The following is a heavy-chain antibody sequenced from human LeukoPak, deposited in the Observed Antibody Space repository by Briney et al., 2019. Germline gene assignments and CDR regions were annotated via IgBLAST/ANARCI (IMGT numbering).Heavy chain of an antibody. CDR1: GFTFSDYY. D-gene: IGHD3-10*01. J-gene: IGHJ4*02. CDR2: ISSSGSTI. CDR3: ARERFGELFPSFDY. Sequence: GGSLRLSCAASGFTFSDYYMSWLSQAPGKWLEWVSYISSSGSTIYYADSVKGRFTISRDNAKNSLYLQMNSLRAEDTAVYYCARERFGELFPSFDYWGQGTLVTVSS. V-gene: IGHV3-11*04.